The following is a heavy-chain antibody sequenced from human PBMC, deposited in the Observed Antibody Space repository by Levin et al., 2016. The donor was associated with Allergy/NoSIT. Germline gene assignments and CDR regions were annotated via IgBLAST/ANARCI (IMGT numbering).Heavy chain of an antibody. J-gene: IGHJ5*02. V-gene: IGHV3-30*04. CDR3: AREVGSGWFSWFDP. D-gene: IGHD6-19*01. CDR1: GFTFSSYA. CDR2: ISYDGSNK. Sequence: GESLKISCAASGFTFSSYAMHWVRQAPGKGLEWVAVISYDGSNKYYADSVKGRFTISRDNSKNTLYLQMNSLRAEDTAVYYCAREVGSGWFSWFDPWGQGTLVTVSS.